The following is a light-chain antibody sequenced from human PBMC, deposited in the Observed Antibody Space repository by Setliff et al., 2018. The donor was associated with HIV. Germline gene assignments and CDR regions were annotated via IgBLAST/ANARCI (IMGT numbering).Light chain of an antibody. Sequence: QSVLTQPASVSGSPGQSITISCTGTSSDVGSYKLVSWYQQHPGKAPKVMIYEVTKRPSGVSNRFSGSKSANTASLTISGHQAEDEADYYCCSYAGSGTLYVFETGTKVTVL. J-gene: IGLJ1*01. V-gene: IGLV2-23*02. CDR1: SSDVGSYKL. CDR2: EVT. CDR3: CSYAGSGTLYV.